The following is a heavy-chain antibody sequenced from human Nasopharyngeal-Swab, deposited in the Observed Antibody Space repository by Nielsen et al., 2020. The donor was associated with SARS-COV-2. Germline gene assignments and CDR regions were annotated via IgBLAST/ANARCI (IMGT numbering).Heavy chain of an antibody. D-gene: IGHD3-10*01. CDR1: GFTFSGYA. CDR2: INSPGGT. J-gene: IGHJ4*02. CDR3: VKDYPELVGSSSIFDY. V-gene: IGHV3-23*01. Sequence: GESLKISCAASGFTFSGYAMSWVRQAPGKGLEWVSGINSPGGTYYRDSVKGRFTISKDNSQNTLYLQMDRLRAEDTAIYYCVKDYPELVGSSSIFDYWGQGIQVTVSS.